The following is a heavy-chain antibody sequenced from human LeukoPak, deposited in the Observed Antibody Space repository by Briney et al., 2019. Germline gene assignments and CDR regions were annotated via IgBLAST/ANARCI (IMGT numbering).Heavy chain of an antibody. V-gene: IGHV4-4*09. CDR2: IYHSGSA. Sequence: SETLSLTCTVSGGSISSYSWNWIRQPPGKGLEWIGHIYHSGSAFYNPSLNSRIIISVDRSKNQFSLKLSSVTAADTAVYYCARGTNFDYWGQGTLVTVSS. J-gene: IGHJ4*02. CDR3: ARGTNFDY. CDR1: GGSISSYS.